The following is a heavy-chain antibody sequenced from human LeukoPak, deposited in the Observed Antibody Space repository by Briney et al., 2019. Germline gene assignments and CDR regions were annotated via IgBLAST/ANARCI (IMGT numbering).Heavy chain of an antibody. CDR3: ARDYYGSIDY. V-gene: IGHV3-74*01. CDR1: GFNFGNYW. Sequence: GGSLRLSCVAAGFNFGNYWMHWVRHAPGKEPVCISRITGDGSSTVYADPVTGRFTISRDNARNTLYLQMDSLRAEDTAVYYCARDYYGSIDYWGQGTLVIVSS. CDR2: ITGDGSST. J-gene: IGHJ4*02. D-gene: IGHD3-10*01.